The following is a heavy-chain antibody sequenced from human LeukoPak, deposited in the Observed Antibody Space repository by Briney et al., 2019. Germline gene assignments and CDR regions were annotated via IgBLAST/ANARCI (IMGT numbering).Heavy chain of an antibody. CDR3: ARESRVPRYFDY. CDR2: IYTSGST. J-gene: IGHJ4*02. V-gene: IGHV4-61*02. D-gene: IGHD3-10*01. CDR1: GGSISSGSYY. Sequence: SETLSLTCTVSGGSISSGSYYWSWIRQAAGKGLEWIGRIYTSGSTNYNPSLKSRVTISVDTSKNQFSLKLSSVTAADTAVYYCARESRVPRYFDYWGQGTLVTVSS.